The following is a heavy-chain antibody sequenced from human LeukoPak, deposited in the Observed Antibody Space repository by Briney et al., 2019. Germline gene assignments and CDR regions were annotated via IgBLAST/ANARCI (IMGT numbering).Heavy chain of an antibody. V-gene: IGHV4-39*02. CDR3: AREGGVGSSRSYYNYYYMDV. J-gene: IGHJ6*03. CDR2: IYYSGRT. CDR1: GGSISSSTYY. D-gene: IGHD3-10*01. Sequence: SETLSLTCTVSGGSISSSTYYWGWIRQPPGKGLEWIGSIYYSGRTYYNPSLNSRVTKSVDTSKNQFSLKLSSVTAADTAVYYCAREGGVGSSRSYYNYYYMDVWGKGTTVTVSS.